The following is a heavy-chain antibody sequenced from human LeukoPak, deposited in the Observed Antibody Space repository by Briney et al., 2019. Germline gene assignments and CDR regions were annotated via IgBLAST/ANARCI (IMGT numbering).Heavy chain of an antibody. V-gene: IGHV5-51*01. J-gene: IGHJ4*02. CDR3: ARFSYSTKAVDY. Sequence: GESLKISCKASGYSFTNYWIGWVRQMPAKGLEWRGIIYCGDSDTRYSPSFQGQVTISVDKSISTAYLQWSSLKASDTAMYYCARFSYSTKAVDYWGQGTLVIVSA. CDR1: GYSFTNYW. D-gene: IGHD6-13*01. CDR2: IYCGDSDT.